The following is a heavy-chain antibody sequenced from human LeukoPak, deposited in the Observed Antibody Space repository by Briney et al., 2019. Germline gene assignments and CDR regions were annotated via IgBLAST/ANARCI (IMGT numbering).Heavy chain of an antibody. CDR3: ARDSEDSSGWYGRYNWFDP. CDR2: ISYDGCNK. D-gene: IGHD6-19*01. J-gene: IGHJ5*02. CDR1: GFTYSSYA. Sequence: PGGSLRLSCAASGFTYSSYAMHWVRQAPGKGLEWVAVISYDGCNKYYADSVKGRFTISRDNSKNTLYLQMNSQRAEDTAVYYCARDSEDSSGWYGRYNWFDPWGQGTLVTVSS. V-gene: IGHV3-30-3*01.